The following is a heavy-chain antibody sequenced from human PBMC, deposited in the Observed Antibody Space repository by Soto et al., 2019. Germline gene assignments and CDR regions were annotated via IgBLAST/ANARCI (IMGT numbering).Heavy chain of an antibody. J-gene: IGHJ5*02. D-gene: IGHD1-20*01. V-gene: IGHV2-5*02. CDR2: IYWDDDK. CDR3: AHRDPQYRNNWKGGWFDP. CDR1: GFSLNTNGAG. Sequence: QITLKESGPTLVKPTQTLTLTCTFSGFSLNTNGAGVGWIRQPPGKALEWLALIYWDDDKRYSPSLKSRLTIFKDASKNQVILTMTNMDPVDTATYYCAHRDPQYRNNWKGGWFDPWGQGTLVTVSS.